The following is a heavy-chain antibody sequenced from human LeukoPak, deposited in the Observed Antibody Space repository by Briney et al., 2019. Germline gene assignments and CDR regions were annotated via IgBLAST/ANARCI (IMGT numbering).Heavy chain of an antibody. V-gene: IGHV3-21*01. CDR3: ARGEWELFDY. J-gene: IGHJ4*02. CDR2: ISSSSSYI. D-gene: IGHD1-26*01. CDR1: GFTFSSYS. Sequence: PGGSLRPSCAASGFTFSSYSMNWVRQAPGKGLEWVSSISSSSSYIYYADSVKGRFTISRDNAKNSLYLQMNSLRAEDTAVYYCARGEWELFDYWGQGTLVTVSS.